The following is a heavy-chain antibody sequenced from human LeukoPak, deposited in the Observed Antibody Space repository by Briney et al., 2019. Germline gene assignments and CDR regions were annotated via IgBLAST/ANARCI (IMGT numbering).Heavy chain of an antibody. Sequence: PGGSLRLSCAAPGVTLSSYDMSWVRQAPGKGLEWVSTIGGSDGRTYYADSVKGRFTISRDNPRDTVYLQMNSLRAEDTAIYYCANFVDTSMGGNDYWGQGTLVTASS. J-gene: IGHJ4*02. CDR1: GVTLSSYD. D-gene: IGHD5-18*01. V-gene: IGHV3-23*01. CDR2: IGGSDGRT. CDR3: ANFVDTSMGGNDY.